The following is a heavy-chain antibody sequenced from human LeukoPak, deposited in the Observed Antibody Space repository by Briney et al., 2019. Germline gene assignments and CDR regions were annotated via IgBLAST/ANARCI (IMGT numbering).Heavy chain of an antibody. Sequence: ASVKVSCKSSGYTFTNYGISWVRQAPGQGLEWMGWINPNSGGTNYAQKFQGRVTMTRDTSISTAYMELSRLRSDDTAVYYCAALSGSYIYYYYMDVWGKGTTVTVSS. D-gene: IGHD1-26*01. CDR2: INPNSGGT. J-gene: IGHJ6*03. CDR3: AALSGSYIYYYYMDV. V-gene: IGHV1-2*02. CDR1: GYTFTNYG.